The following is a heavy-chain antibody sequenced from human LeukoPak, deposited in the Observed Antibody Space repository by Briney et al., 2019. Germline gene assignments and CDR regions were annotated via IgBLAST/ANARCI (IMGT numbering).Heavy chain of an antibody. CDR1: GFTFSSYS. CDR2: ISSSSSYI. Sequence: GGSLRLSCAASGFTFSSYSMNWVRQAPGKGLEWVSSISSSSSYIYYADSVKGRFTISRDNSKNTLYLQMNSLRAEDAAVYYCATEGSFDYWGQGTLVTVSS. CDR3: ATEGSFDY. J-gene: IGHJ4*02. V-gene: IGHV3-21*01.